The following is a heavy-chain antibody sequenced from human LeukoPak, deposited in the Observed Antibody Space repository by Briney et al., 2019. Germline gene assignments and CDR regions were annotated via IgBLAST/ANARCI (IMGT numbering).Heavy chain of an antibody. J-gene: IGHJ4*02. V-gene: IGHV4-31*03. Sequence: PSETLSLTCTVSGGSISSGGYYWSWIRQHPGKGLEWIGYIYYSGSTYYNPSLKSRVTISVDTSKNQFSLKLSSVTAADTAVYYCARDRGGGGDYVMDYWGQGTLVTVSS. CDR1: GGSISSGGYY. D-gene: IGHD4-17*01. CDR2: IYYSGST. CDR3: ARDRGGGGDYVMDY.